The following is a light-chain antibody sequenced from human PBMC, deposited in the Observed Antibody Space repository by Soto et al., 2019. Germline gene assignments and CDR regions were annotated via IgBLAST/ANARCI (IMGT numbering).Light chain of an antibody. CDR2: EGS. Sequence: QSALTQPASVSGSPGQSITISCTGTSSYIGSYDLVSWYQQHPGKAPKLIIYEGSKRPSGVSNRFSGSKSGSTASLTISGLQAEDEGDYYCCSYAGSSTSRVFGGGTKLTVL. J-gene: IGLJ2*01. CDR3: CSYAGSSTSRV. CDR1: SSYIGSYDL. V-gene: IGLV2-23*01.